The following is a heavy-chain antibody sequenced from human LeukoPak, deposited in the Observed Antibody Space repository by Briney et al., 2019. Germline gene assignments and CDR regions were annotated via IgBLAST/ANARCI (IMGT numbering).Heavy chain of an antibody. V-gene: IGHV4-30-2*01. CDR2: INRSGST. J-gene: IGHJ4*02. CDR3: TPYTTGNFGFDY. CDR1: GGSISSGGYY. Sequence: SQTLSLTCTVSGGSISSGGYYWSWIRQPPGKGLEWIGEINRSGSTKYNPSLKSRVTISLDTSKNQFSLKLSSVASADTAVYYCTPYTTGNFGFDYWGQGTLVTVSS. D-gene: IGHD6-19*01.